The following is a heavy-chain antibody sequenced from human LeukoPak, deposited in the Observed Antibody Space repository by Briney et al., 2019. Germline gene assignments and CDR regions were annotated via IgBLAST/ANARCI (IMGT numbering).Heavy chain of an antibody. D-gene: IGHD3-3*01. J-gene: IGHJ4*02. CDR2: IKQDGSEK. Sequence: PGGSLRLSCTASGFTFSTYWMSWVRQAPGKSLECVASIKQDGSEKEYVDSVKGRFTISRDNAKNSLYLQMISLRAEDTAVYYCARWRGAQSEFEYWGQGTLVTVSS. CDR3: ARWRGAQSEFEY. V-gene: IGHV3-7*01. CDR1: GFTFSTYW.